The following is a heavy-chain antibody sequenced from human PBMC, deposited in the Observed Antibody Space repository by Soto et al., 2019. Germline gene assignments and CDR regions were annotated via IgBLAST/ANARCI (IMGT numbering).Heavy chain of an antibody. Sequence: SGPTLVNPTPSLTLTCTFSGFSLSTSNVAVVWIRQPPGKALEWLALIYWNDDKRYSPSLKSRLTINEDTSRNQVVLTMTSLDPVDTATYYCARIGVKGSLYYFDYWGQGTLVTVSS. CDR3: ARIGVKGSLYYFDY. V-gene: IGHV2-5*01. J-gene: IGHJ4*02. D-gene: IGHD3-3*01. CDR1: GFSLSTSNVA. CDR2: IYWNDDK.